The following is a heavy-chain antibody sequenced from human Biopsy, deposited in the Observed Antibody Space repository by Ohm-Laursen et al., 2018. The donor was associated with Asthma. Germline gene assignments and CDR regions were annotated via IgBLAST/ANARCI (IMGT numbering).Heavy chain of an antibody. CDR3: ARGDSSNWSHYYFDY. CDR2: IYSGGTS. D-gene: IGHD3-22*01. V-gene: IGHV3-53*01. J-gene: IGHJ4*02. Sequence: SLRLSCAASGFAVSRDHMFWVRQAPGKGLEWVSVIYSGGTSHTADSVRGRFTISRDYSKSTLYLQMHSLRAEDTAVYYCARGDSSNWSHYYFDYWGQGTLVTVSS. CDR1: GFAVSRDH.